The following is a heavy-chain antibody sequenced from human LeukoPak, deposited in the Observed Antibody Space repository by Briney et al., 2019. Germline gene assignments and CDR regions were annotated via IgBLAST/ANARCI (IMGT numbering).Heavy chain of an antibody. Sequence: PGRSLRLSCAASGFTFSSYAMHWVRQAPGKGLEWVAVISYDGSNKYYADSVKGRSTISRDNSKNTLYLQMNSLRAEDTAVYYCARGLGYCSGGSCYSHFAFDYWGQGTLVTVSS. J-gene: IGHJ4*02. CDR1: GFTFSSYA. CDR2: ISYDGSNK. V-gene: IGHV3-30-3*01. CDR3: ARGLGYCSGGSCYSHFAFDY. D-gene: IGHD2-15*01.